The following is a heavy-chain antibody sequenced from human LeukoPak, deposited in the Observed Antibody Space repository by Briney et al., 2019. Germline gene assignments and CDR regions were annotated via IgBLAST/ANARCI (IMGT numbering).Heavy chain of an antibody. J-gene: IGHJ4*02. CDR2: INHSGST. Sequence: SEALSLTCAVYGGSFSGYYWSWIRQPPGKGLEWIGEINHSGSTNYNPSLKSRVTISVDTSKNQFSLKLSSVTAADTAVYYCARWYYYGSGSSQWGQGTLVTVSS. CDR3: ARWYYYGSGSSQ. D-gene: IGHD3-10*01. V-gene: IGHV4-34*01. CDR1: GGSFSGYY.